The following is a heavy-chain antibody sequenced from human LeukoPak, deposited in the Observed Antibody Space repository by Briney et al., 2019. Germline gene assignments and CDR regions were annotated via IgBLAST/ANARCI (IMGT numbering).Heavy chain of an antibody. CDR3: VRYGRRANDQPFDV. D-gene: IGHD1-1*01. CDR1: GFIFSDHW. CDR2: IDEDGSET. J-gene: IGHJ3*01. V-gene: IGHV3-7*01. Sequence: GGSLRLSCAASGFIFSDHWMNWVRQAPGKGLEWVASIDEDGSETNYVDSVTGRFTVSRDHAKNSLFLQMNSLRAEDTAVYYCVRYGRRANDQPFDVWGQGTMVTVSS.